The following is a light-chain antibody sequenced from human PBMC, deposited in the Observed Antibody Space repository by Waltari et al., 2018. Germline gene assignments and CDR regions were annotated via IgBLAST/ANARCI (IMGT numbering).Light chain of an antibody. J-gene: IGKJ4*01. CDR2: AAS. CDR3: QQSYSTPLT. CDR1: QSISSY. Sequence: DLQMTQTPSSLSSSEGDRVTITCRASQSISSYLNWYQHKPGKAPKLLIYAASSLQSGVPSRFSGSGSGTDFTLTISSLQPEDFATYYCQQSYSTPLTFGGGTKVEIK. V-gene: IGKV1-39*01.